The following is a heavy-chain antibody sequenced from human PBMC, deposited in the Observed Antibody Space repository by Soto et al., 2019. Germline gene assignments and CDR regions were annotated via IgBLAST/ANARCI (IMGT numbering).Heavy chain of an antibody. CDR1: GGTFSSYA. V-gene: IGHV1-69*13. CDR3: ARVPEHRKYYGSGSYYNQNWFDP. Sequence: SVKVSCKASGGTFSSYAISWVRQAPGQGLEWMGGIIPIFGTANYAQRFQGRVTITADESTSTAYMELSSLRSEDTAVYYCARVPEHRKYYGSGSYYNQNWFDPWGQGTLVTVSS. D-gene: IGHD3-10*01. J-gene: IGHJ5*02. CDR2: IIPIFGTA.